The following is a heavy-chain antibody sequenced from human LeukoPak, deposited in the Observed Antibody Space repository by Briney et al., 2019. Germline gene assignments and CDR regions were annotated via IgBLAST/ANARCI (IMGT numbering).Heavy chain of an antibody. CDR3: AKDRQTITIFGVVNTPRANFDY. D-gene: IGHD3-3*01. Sequence: GGSLRLSCAASGFSFSRYDIHWVRQSPGKGLVWVAFIRYDGSNKNYADSVKGRFTISRDNFMSTVYLQMNSLRAEDTAVYYCAKDRQTITIFGVVNTPRANFDYWGQGTLVTVSS. J-gene: IGHJ4*02. V-gene: IGHV3-30*02. CDR2: IRYDGSNK. CDR1: GFSFSRYD.